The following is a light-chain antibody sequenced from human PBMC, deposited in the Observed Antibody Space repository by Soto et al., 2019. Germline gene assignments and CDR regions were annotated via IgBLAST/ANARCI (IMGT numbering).Light chain of an antibody. CDR3: SSYTTSSTWV. V-gene: IGLV2-14*01. Sequence: QSALTQPASVSGSPGQSITISCTGTSSDVGAYNYVSWHQQHPGKAPKLMIYGVTNRPSGVSNRFSGSKSGNTASLSISGLQADDEAHYYCSSYTTSSTWVFGGGTQLTVL. CDR1: SSDVGAYNY. J-gene: IGLJ3*02. CDR2: GVT.